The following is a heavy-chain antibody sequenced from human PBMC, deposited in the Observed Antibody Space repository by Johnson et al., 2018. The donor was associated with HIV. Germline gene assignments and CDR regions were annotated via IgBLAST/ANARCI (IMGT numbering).Heavy chain of an antibody. V-gene: IGHV3-30*02. CDR1: GFTFSNYG. J-gene: IGHJ3*02. CDR3: ATELLRTEHDAFDI. Sequence: QVQLVESGGGVVQPGGSLTLSCAASGFTFSNYGMHWVRQAPGKGLEWVACIQSDGRSKYYADSVKGRFTVSIDKSKNTLYLQMKSLRPEDTAVYYCATELLRTEHDAFDIWGQGTMVTVSS. D-gene: IGHD3-10*01. CDR2: IQSDGRSK.